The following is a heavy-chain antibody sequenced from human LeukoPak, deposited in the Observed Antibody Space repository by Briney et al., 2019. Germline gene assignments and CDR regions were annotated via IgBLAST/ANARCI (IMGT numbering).Heavy chain of an antibody. D-gene: IGHD1-1*01. CDR2: IYYSGST. CDR1: GGSVSSYY. Sequence: SQTLSLTCTVSGGSVSSYYWTWIRQHPGKGLEWIAYIYYSGSTYYNPSLKSRVTISVDTSKNQFSLKLSSVTAADTAVYYCARLYWNPKYFDCWGQGTLVTVSS. V-gene: IGHV4-31*03. CDR3: ARLYWNPKYFDC. J-gene: IGHJ4*02.